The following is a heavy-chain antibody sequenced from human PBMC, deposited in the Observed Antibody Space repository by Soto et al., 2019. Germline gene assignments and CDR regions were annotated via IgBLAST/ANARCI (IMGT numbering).Heavy chain of an antibody. V-gene: IGHV1-58*01. CDR1: GFGFTCCA. CDR2: IVVGSGNT. J-gene: IGHJ4*02. D-gene: IGHD3-22*01. Sequence: SVEATWKACGFGFTCCAGRWVRQSRGQRLEWIGWIVVGSGNTNYAQKFQERVTITRDMSTSTAYMELSSLRSEDTAVYYCAAIIYYDSPPGDYWGQGTLVTVSS. CDR3: AAIIYYDSPPGDY.